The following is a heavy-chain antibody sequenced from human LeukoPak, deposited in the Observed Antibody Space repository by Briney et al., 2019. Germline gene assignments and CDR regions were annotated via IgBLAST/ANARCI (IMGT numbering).Heavy chain of an antibody. Sequence: PGGSLRLSCAASGFTFSSYEMNWVRQAPGKGLEWVSYISSSGSTIYYADSVKGRFTISRDNAKNSLYLQMNSLRAEDTAVYYCARERGGIAAEFGDVWGKGTTVTISS. CDR2: ISSSGSTI. CDR1: GFTFSSYE. J-gene: IGHJ6*04. CDR3: ARERGGIAAEFGDV. V-gene: IGHV3-48*03. D-gene: IGHD6-13*01.